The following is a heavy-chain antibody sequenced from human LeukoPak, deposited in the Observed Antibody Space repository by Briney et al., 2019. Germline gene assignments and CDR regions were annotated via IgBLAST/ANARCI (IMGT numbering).Heavy chain of an antibody. Sequence: PSQTLSLICIVSGDSITSGDYSWTWIRQRPGEGLEWIGYIYNGGSSYKPSLRRRVTMSQDTSQNQFSLNLRSVTAADTAIYYCARHTRNHGMEVWGQGTTVTVSS. J-gene: IGHJ6*02. D-gene: IGHD1-14*01. CDR2: IYNGGS. CDR1: GDSITSGDYS. CDR3: ARHTRNHGMEV. V-gene: IGHV4-31*03.